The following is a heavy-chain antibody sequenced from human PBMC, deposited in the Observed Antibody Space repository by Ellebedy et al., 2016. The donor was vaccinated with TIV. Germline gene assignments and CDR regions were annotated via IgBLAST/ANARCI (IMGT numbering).Heavy chain of an antibody. V-gene: IGHV1-69*13. J-gene: IGHJ4*02. CDR3: ARGLLAYCGGDCYPIDY. Sequence: SVKVSXXASGYTFTSYDINWVRQATGQGLEWMGGIIPIFGTANYAQKFQGRVTITADESTSTAYMELSSLRSEDTAVYYCARGLLAYCGGDCYPIDYWGQGTLVTVSS. D-gene: IGHD2-21*01. CDR1: GYTFTSYD. CDR2: IIPIFGTA.